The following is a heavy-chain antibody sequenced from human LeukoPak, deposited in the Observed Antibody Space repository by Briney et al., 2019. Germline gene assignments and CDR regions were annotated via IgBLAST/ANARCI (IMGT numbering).Heavy chain of an antibody. J-gene: IGHJ4*02. V-gene: IGHV6-1*01. CDR3: ARTAGTLAAAGTHFDY. CDR1: GDSVSSNSAA. CDR2: TYYRSKWYN. Sequence: SQTLSLTCAISGDSVSSNSAAWNWIRQSPSRGLEWLGRTYYRSKWYNGYAVSVKSRIAISPDTSKNQLSMQLNAVTPEDTAVYYCARTAGTLAAAGTHFDYWGQGTLVTVSS. D-gene: IGHD6-13*01.